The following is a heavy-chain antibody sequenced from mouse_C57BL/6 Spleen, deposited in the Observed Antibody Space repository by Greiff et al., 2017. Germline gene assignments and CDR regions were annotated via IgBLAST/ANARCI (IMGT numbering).Heavy chain of an antibody. V-gene: IGHV1-64*01. J-gene: IGHJ4*01. CDR1: GYTFTSYW. D-gene: IGHD1-1*01. Sequence: VQLQQPGAELVKPGASVKLSCKASGYTFTSYWMHWVKQRPGQGLEWIGMIHPNSGSTNYNEKFQSKATLTVDKSSSTAYMPLSSLTSEDSAVYYCARNYGSSPWYAMDYWGQGTSVTVSS. CDR2: IHPNSGST. CDR3: ARNYGSSPWYAMDY.